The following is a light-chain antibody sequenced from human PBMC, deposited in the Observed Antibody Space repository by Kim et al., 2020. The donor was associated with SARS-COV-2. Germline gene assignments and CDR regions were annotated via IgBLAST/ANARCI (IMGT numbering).Light chain of an antibody. CDR1: QSVGSN. Sequence: SPGERATLSCRASQSVGSNVAWYQQIPGQAPRLLIYGASMRASGIPDRFSGSGSGTEFTLTISTLQSEDFAVYYCQQYHKSPPLTFGGGTKVDIK. CDR2: GAS. V-gene: IGKV3-15*01. J-gene: IGKJ4*01. CDR3: QQYHKSPPLT.